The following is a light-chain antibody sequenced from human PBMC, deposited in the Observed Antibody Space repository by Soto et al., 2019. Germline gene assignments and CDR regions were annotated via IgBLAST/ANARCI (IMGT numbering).Light chain of an antibody. CDR1: QSVRSN. J-gene: IGKJ3*01. V-gene: IGKV3-15*01. Sequence: ETVMTQSPATLSVSPGEGATLSCRASQSVRSNLAWYQQKPGQAPRLLIYGASTRATGIPARFSGSGSGTEFTLTISSLQSEEFAVYYCQQYNDWPPFTFGPGTKGDI. CDR3: QQYNDWPPFT. CDR2: GAS.